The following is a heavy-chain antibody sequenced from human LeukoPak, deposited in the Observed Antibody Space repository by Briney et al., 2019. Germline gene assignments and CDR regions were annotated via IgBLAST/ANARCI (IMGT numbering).Heavy chain of an antibody. CDR1: GFTFSGYA. V-gene: IGHV3-21*01. D-gene: IGHD2-15*01. CDR3: AREGCSGGSCSDAFDI. CDR2: INSSSSYI. Sequence: GGSLRLSCAASGFTFSGYAMNWVRQAPGKGLEWVSSINSSSSYIYYADSVKGRFTISRDNAKNSLHLKMNSLRAEDTAVYYCAREGCSGGSCSDAFDIWGQGTMVTVYS. J-gene: IGHJ3*02.